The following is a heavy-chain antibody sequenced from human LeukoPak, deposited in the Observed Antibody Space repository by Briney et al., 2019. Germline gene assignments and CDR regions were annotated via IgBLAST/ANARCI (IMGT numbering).Heavy chain of an antibody. D-gene: IGHD1-26*01. Sequence: SGPTLVKPTQTLTLTCTFSGFSLTTSGVCVNWIRQPPGKALEWLARIDWDTDKYYSTSLKTRLTISKDTSKNQVVLTMTNIDXXXXXXXXXXRMGCGSYPNYFDYWGQGILVTVSS. CDR2: IDWDTDK. CDR1: GFSLTTSGVC. J-gene: IGHJ4*02. CDR3: XRMGCGSYPNYFDY. V-gene: IGHV2-70*11.